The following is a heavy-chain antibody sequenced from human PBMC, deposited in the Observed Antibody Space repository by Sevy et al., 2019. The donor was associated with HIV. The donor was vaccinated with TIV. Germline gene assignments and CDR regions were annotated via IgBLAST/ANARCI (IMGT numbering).Heavy chain of an antibody. J-gene: IGHJ6*02. D-gene: IGHD6-13*01. CDR2: ISYDGSNK. Sequence: GGSLRLSCAASGFTFSSYGMHWVRQAPGKGLEWVAVISYDGSNKYYADSVKGRFTISRDNSKNTLYLQMNSLRAEDTAVYYCAKEQNRYSSSWPYYYDYYGMDVWGQGTTVTVSS. CDR1: GFTFSSYG. CDR3: AKEQNRYSSSWPYYYDYYGMDV. V-gene: IGHV3-30*18.